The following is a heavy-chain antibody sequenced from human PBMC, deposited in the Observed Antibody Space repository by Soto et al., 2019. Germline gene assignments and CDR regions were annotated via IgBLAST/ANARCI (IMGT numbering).Heavy chain of an antibody. CDR1: GFTFSSYG. CDR2: ISYDGSNK. Sequence: GGSLRLSCAASGFTFSSYGMHWVRQAPGKGLEWVAVISYDGSNKYYADSVKGRFTISRDNSRNTLYLQMNSLRAEDTAVYYCAKDYLSSTSWVSYYYYYMDVWGKGTTVTVSS. CDR3: AKDYLSSTSWVSYYYYYMDV. J-gene: IGHJ6*03. D-gene: IGHD2-2*01. V-gene: IGHV3-30*18.